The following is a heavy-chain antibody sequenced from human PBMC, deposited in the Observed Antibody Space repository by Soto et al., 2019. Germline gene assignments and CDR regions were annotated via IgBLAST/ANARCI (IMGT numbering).Heavy chain of an antibody. CDR3: ARSSSWYNNWFDP. CDR2: ISSSSSYI. J-gene: IGHJ5*02. Sequence: EVQLVESGGGLVKPGGSLRLSCAASGFTFSSYSMNWVRQAPGKGLEWVSSISSSSSYIYYADSVKGRFTISRDNAKNSLYLQMNSLRAEDTAVYYCARSSSWYNNWFDPWGQGTLVTVSS. CDR1: GFTFSSYS. V-gene: IGHV3-21*01. D-gene: IGHD6-13*01.